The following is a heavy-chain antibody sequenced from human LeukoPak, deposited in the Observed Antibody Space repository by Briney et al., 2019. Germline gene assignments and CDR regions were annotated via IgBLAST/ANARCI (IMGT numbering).Heavy chain of an antibody. CDR3: ARQTGSGLFILP. D-gene: IGHD3/OR15-3a*01. V-gene: IGHV4-39*01. CDR2: IYYSGNT. CDR1: GGSISGSNSY. Sequence: SETLSLTCTVSGGSISGSNSYWGWIRQPPGKGLEWIGSIYYSGNTYYNASLKSQVSISIDTSKNQFSLRLTSVTAADTAVYCCARQTGSGLFILPGGQGTLVTVSS. J-gene: IGHJ4*02.